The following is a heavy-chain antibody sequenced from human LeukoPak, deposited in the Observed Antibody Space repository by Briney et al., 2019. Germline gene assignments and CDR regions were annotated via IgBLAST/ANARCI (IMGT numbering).Heavy chain of an antibody. CDR2: INSDGSST. CDR3: ARPLYRGFSGGMDV. CDR1: GFTFSSYW. V-gene: IGHV3-74*01. D-gene: IGHD2-8*02. J-gene: IGHJ6*02. Sequence: GGSLRLSCEASGFTFSSYWMHWVRQAPGKGLVWVSCINSDGSSTSYADSVKGRFTISRDNAKNTLYLQMNSLRAEDTAVYYCARPLYRGFSGGMDVWGQGTTVTVSS.